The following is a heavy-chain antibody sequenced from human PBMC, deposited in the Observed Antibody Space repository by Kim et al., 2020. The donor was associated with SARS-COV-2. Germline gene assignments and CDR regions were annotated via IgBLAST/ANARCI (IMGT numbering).Heavy chain of an antibody. Sequence: GGSLRLSCVASGFSFTTNGISWVRQAPGKGLEWVAEIKEDGTEKYYGYSVEGRFTISRDNAKNSLYLQMNNLRAEDTAVYYCARDRRYSLDDWGQGTLVTVSS. J-gene: IGHJ4*02. V-gene: IGHV3-7*01. CDR2: IKEDGTEK. CDR3: ARDRRYSLDD. D-gene: IGHD2-15*01. CDR1: GFSFTTNG.